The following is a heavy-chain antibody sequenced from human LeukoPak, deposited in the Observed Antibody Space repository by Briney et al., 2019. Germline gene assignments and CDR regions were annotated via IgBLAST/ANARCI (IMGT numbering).Heavy chain of an antibody. D-gene: IGHD6-19*01. Sequence: ASVKVSCKAPGYTFTSYGISWVRQAPGQGLEWMGWISAYNGNTNYAQKLQGRVTMTTDTSTSTAYMELRSLRSDDTAVYYCARDLSGWSPVDYWGQGTLVTVSS. CDR1: GYTFTSYG. CDR2: ISAYNGNT. V-gene: IGHV1-18*01. J-gene: IGHJ4*02. CDR3: ARDLSGWSPVDY.